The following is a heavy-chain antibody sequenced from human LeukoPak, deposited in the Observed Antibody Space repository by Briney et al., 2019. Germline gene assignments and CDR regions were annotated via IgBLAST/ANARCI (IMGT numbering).Heavy chain of an antibody. V-gene: IGHV3-48*04. D-gene: IGHD3-16*02. J-gene: IGHJ3*02. CDR2: ISSSGSTI. CDR3: ARDRIAPYDYAWGSYRVDAFDI. Sequence: PGGSLRLSCAASGFTFSSYWMSWVRQAPGKGLEWVSYISSSGSTIYYADSVKGRFTISRDNAKNSLYLQMNSLRAEDTAVYYCARDRIAPYDYAWGSYRVDAFDIWGQGTMVTVSS. CDR1: GFTFSSYW.